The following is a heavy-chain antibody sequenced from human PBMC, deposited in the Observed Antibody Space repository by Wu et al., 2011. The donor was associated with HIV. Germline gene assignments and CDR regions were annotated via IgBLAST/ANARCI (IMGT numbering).Heavy chain of an antibody. V-gene: IGHV1-2*02. D-gene: IGHD3-10*01. J-gene: IGHJ4*02. CDR2: IIPNSGGT. CDR3: ALRTRAGSGSDY. CDR1: PSIFSNFY. Sequence: QVQLVQSGAEVQQPGASLKVSCQTSPSIFSNFYINWIRQAPKEGLEWMGWIIPNSGGTLLAQRYEGRVTLTRDSSKNTVYMELNRLTSDDTAVYYCALRTRAGSGSDYWGQGTLVTVSS.